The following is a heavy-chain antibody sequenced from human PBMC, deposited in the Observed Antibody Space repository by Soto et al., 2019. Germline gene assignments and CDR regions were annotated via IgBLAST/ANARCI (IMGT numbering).Heavy chain of an antibody. J-gene: IGHJ4*02. CDR2: IIPIFGTA. CDR1: GGTFSSYA. CDR3: ARDNTYYYDSSGYFADY. V-gene: IGHV1-69*13. D-gene: IGHD3-22*01. Sequence: SVKVSCKASGGTFSSYAISWVRQAPGQGLEWMGGIIPIFGTANYAQKFQGRVTITADESTSTAYMELSSLRSEDTAVYYCARDNTYYYDSSGYFADYWGQGTLVTVSS.